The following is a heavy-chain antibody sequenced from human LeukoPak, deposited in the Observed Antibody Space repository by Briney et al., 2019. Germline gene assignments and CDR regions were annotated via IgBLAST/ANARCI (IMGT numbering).Heavy chain of an antibody. D-gene: IGHD3-10*01. CDR1: GGSISSGSYY. V-gene: IGHV4-61*02. Sequence: SETLSLTCTVSGGSISSGSYYWSWIRQPAGKGLEWIGRIYTSGSTNYNPSLKSRVTISVDTSKNQFSLKLSSVTAADTAVYYCARGSGLAYAFDIWGQGTMVTVSS. J-gene: IGHJ3*02. CDR3: ARGSGLAYAFDI. CDR2: IYTSGST.